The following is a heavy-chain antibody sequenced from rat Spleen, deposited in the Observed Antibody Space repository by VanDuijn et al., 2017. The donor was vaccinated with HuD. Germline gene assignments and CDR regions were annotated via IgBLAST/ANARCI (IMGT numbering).Heavy chain of an antibody. Sequence: EVQLVESGGGLVQPGRSLKLSCAASGFTFSDYNMAWVRQAPKKGLEWVATISYDGSSTYYRDSVKGRFTISRDNAKSTLYLQMDSLRSEDTATYYCARHRGGYDYWGQGVMVTVSS. CDR1: GFTFSDYN. CDR3: ARHRGGYDY. D-gene: IGHD1-11*01. CDR2: ISYDGSST. V-gene: IGHV5-7*01. J-gene: IGHJ2*01.